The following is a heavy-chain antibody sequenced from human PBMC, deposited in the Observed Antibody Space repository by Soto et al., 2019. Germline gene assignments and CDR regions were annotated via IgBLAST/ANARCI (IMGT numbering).Heavy chain of an antibody. CDR1: GFTFSSYA. CDR3: ARVLRRTAYNYDFWSGRGYYYYGMDV. J-gene: IGHJ6*02. Sequence: PGGSLRLSCAASGFTFSSYAMHWVRQAPGKGLEWVAVISYDGSNKYYADSVKGRFTISRDNSKNTLYLQMNSLRAEDTAVYYCARVLRRTAYNYDFWSGRGYYYYGMDVWGQGTTVTVSS. CDR2: ISYDGSNK. V-gene: IGHV3-30-3*01. D-gene: IGHD3-3*01.